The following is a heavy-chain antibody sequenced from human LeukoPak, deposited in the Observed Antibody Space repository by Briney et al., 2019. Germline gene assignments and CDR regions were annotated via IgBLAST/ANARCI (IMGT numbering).Heavy chain of an antibody. CDR3: ARAGIVGAPGNWFDP. Sequence: SETLSLTCTVSGGSISSYYWSWIRQPPGKGLEWIGYIYYSGSTNYNPSLKSRVTISVDTSKNQFSLKLSSVTAADTAVYYCARAGIVGAPGNWFDPWGREPWSPSPQ. V-gene: IGHV4-59*01. D-gene: IGHD1-26*01. CDR1: GGSISSYY. J-gene: IGHJ5*02. CDR2: IYYSGST.